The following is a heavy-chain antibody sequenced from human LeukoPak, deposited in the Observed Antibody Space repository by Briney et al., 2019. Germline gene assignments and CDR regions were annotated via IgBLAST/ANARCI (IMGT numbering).Heavy chain of an antibody. J-gene: IGHJ4*02. CDR2: ISGSGGST. V-gene: IGHV3-23*01. D-gene: IGHD2-15*01. CDR3: AKVRISYYFDY. Sequence: GGTLRLSCAASGFTFSSYGMSWVRQAPGKGLEWVSAISGSGGSTYYADSVKGRFTISRDNSKNTLYLQMNSLRAEDTAVYYCAKVRISYYFDYWGQGTLVTVSS. CDR1: GFTFSSYG.